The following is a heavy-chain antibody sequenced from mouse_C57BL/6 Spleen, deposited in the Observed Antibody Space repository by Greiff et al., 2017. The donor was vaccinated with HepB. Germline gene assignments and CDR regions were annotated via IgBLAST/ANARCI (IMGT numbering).Heavy chain of an antibody. CDR3: ARNYLLGDYAMDY. CDR1: GYSITSGYY. J-gene: IGHJ4*01. Sequence: VQLKESGPGLVKPSQSLSLTCSVTGYSITSGYYWNWIRQFPGNKLEWMGYISYDGSNNYNPSLKNRISITRDTSKNQFFLKLNSVTTEDTATYYCARNYLLGDYAMDYWGQGTSVTVSS. V-gene: IGHV3-6*01. D-gene: IGHD2-10*01. CDR2: ISYDGSN.